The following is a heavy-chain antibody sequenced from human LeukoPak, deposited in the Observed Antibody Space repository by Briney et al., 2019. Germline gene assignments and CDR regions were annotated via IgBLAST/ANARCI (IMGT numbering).Heavy chain of an antibody. D-gene: IGHD3-10*01. V-gene: IGHV1-2*02. CDR1: GYTFTGYY. CDR3: AREEQGRYELVVRGVIRAFDP. J-gene: IGHJ5*02. CDR2: INPNSGGT. Sequence: GASVKVPCKASGYTFTGYYMHWVRQAPGQGLEWMGWINPNSGGTNYAQKFQGRVTMTRDTSISTAYMELSRLRSDDTAVYYCAREEQGRYELVVRGVIRAFDPWGQGTLVTVSS.